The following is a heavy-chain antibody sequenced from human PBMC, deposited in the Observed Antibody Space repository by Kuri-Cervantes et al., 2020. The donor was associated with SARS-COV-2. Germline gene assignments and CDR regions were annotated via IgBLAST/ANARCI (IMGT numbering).Heavy chain of an antibody. CDR1: GGTFSSYA. J-gene: IGHJ4*02. Sequence: ASVKVSCKASGGTFSSYAISWVRQAPGQGLEWMGGIIPIFGTANYAQKFQGRVTITADESTSTAYMELSSLRSEDTAVYYCATAPLIRFLEWFRFDYWGQGTLVTVSS. CDR3: ATAPLIRFLEWFRFDY. V-gene: IGHV1-69*13. CDR2: IIPIFGTA. D-gene: IGHD3-3*01.